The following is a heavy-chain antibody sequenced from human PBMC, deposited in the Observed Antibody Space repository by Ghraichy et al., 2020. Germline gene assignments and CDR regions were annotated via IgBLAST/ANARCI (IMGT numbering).Heavy chain of an antibody. J-gene: IGHJ6*02. V-gene: IGHV3-11*01. Sequence: GGSLRLSCAASGFTFSDYYMSWIRQAPGKGLEWVSYISSSGSTIYYADSVKGRFTISRDNAKNSLYLQMNSLRAEDTAVYYCARDQSVCGFGELCDSYYYYYGMDVWGQGTTVTVSS. CDR2: ISSSGSTI. D-gene: IGHD3-10*01. CDR1: GFTFSDYY. CDR3: ARDQSVCGFGELCDSYYYYYGMDV.